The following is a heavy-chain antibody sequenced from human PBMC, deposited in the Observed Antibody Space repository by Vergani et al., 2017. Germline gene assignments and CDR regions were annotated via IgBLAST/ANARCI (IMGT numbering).Heavy chain of an antibody. CDR3: ARGRGDCSGGSCSGKYYYGMDV. CDR1: GGSFSGYY. J-gene: IGHJ6*02. V-gene: IGHV4-34*01. D-gene: IGHD2-15*01. CDR2: INHSGST. Sequence: QVQLQQWGAGLLKPSETLSLTCAVYGGSFSGYYWSWIRQPPGKGLEWIGEINHSGSTNYNPSLKSRVTISVDTAKNQFSLKLSSVTAADTAVYYCARGRGDCSGGSCSGKYYYGMDVWGQGTTVTVSS.